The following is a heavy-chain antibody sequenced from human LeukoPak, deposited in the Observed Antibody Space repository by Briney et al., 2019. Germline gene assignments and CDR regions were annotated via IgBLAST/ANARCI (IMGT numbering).Heavy chain of an antibody. Sequence: GGSLRLSCAASGFTFSNAWMSWVRQAPGKGLEWVGRIKSKTDGGTTDYAAPAKGRFTISRDDSKNTLYLQMNSLKTEDTAVYYCTTDSYYDILTGRKIDYWGQGTLVTVSS. J-gene: IGHJ4*02. D-gene: IGHD3-9*01. CDR2: IKSKTDGGTT. CDR1: GFTFSNAW. V-gene: IGHV3-15*01. CDR3: TTDSYYDILTGRKIDY.